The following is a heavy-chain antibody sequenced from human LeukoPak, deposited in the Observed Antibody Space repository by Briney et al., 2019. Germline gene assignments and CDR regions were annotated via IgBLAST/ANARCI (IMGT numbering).Heavy chain of an antibody. D-gene: IGHD6-13*01. Sequence: GASVNVSCKAAARIFSSYAISWVRQAPRQGLEWMGWIIPIFGTANYAQKFQGRVTITADESTSTAYMELSSLRSEDTAVYYCAKGAAAGTYNWFDPSSQPTLATVHS. V-gene: IGHV1-69*01. CDR1: ARIFSSYA. CDR2: IIPIFGTA. J-gene: IGHJ5*02. CDR3: AKGAAAGTYNWFDP.